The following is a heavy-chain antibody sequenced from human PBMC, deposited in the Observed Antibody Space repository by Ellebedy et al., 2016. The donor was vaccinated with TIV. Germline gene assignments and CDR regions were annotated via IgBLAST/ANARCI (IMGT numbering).Heavy chain of an antibody. D-gene: IGHD3-10*01. CDR1: GFSLTDAW. CDR2: ITSKSDAGTR. Sequence: PGGSLRLSCVASGFSLTDAWMSWVRQAPGKGLEWVGRITSKSDAGTRDFAAPAKGRFIISRDDSKNMVYLQMTNLKIEDTAVYFCAAGVGRTDFDYWGQGTMVTVSS. CDR3: AAGVGRTDFDY. V-gene: IGHV3-15*01. J-gene: IGHJ4*02.